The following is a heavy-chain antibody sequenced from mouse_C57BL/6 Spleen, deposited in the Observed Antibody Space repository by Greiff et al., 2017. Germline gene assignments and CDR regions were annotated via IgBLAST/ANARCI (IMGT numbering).Heavy chain of an antibody. CDR1: GYSFTGYY. Sequence: VQLQQSGPELVKPGASVKISCKASGYSFTGYYMNWVKQSPEKSLEWIGEINPSTGGTTYNQKFKAKATLTVDKSSSTAYMQLKSLTSEDSAVYYCARWDHYYAMDYWGQGTSGTVSS. CDR3: ARWDHYYAMDY. D-gene: IGHD4-1*01. V-gene: IGHV1-42*01. J-gene: IGHJ4*01. CDR2: INPSTGGT.